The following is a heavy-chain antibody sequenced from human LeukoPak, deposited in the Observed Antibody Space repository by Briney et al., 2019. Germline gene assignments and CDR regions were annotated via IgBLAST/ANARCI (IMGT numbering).Heavy chain of an antibody. D-gene: IGHD2-15*01. V-gene: IGHV4-61*02. CDR1: GDSVSSAKYY. J-gene: IGHJ4*02. Sequence: PSETLSLTRTVSGDSVSSAKYYWSWVRQPAGKGLEWIGLIYVTESTNYNPSLESRVTISVDTSKNQFSLKLSSVTAADTALYYCAGGYSSGWTAGLDFWGQGTLVTVPS. CDR2: IYVTEST. CDR3: AGGYSSGWTAGLDF.